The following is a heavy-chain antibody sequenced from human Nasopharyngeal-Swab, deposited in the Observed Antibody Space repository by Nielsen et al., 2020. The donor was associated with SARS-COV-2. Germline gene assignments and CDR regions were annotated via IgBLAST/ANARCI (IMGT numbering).Heavy chain of an antibody. Sequence: GGSLRLSCAASGFSFSSYAMNWVCQAPGKGLEWVAIIYSGGSSTYFADSVKGRFTISRDDSSNTLYLQMSSLRAEDTAVYYCAKSIDPMGYGLDVWGLGTTVTVSS. J-gene: IGHJ6*02. CDR1: GFSFSSYA. CDR2: IYSGGSST. CDR3: AKSIDPMGYGLDV. D-gene: IGHD3-10*01. V-gene: IGHV3-23*03.